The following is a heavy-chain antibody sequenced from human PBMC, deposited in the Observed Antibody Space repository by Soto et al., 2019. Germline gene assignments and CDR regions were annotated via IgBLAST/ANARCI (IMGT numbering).Heavy chain of an antibody. V-gene: IGHV4-34*01. J-gene: IGHJ4*02. Sequence: SETLSLTCAVYGGSFSGYYWSWIRQPPGKGLEWIGEINHSGSTNYNPSLKSRVTISVDTSKNQFSLKLSSVTAADTAVYHCATITIFGVVPNYFDYWGQGTLVTVSS. D-gene: IGHD3-3*01. CDR3: ATITIFGVVPNYFDY. CDR2: INHSGST. CDR1: GGSFSGYY.